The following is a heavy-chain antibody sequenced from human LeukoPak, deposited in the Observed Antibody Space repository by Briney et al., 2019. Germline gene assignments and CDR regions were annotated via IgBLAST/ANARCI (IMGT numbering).Heavy chain of an antibody. CDR3: ASTQAAAGTYYHYGMDV. V-gene: IGHV4-59*01. CDR2: IYYSGST. Sequence: SETLSLTCTVSGGSISSYYWSWIRQPPGKGLEWIGYIYYSGSTNYNPSLKSRVTISVDTSKNQFSLKLSSVTAADTAVYYCASTQAAAGTYYHYGMDVWGQGTTVTVSS. D-gene: IGHD6-13*01. J-gene: IGHJ6*02. CDR1: GGSISSYY.